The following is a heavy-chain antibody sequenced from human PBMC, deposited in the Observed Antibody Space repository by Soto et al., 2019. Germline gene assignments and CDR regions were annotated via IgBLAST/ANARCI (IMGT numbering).Heavy chain of an antibody. Sequence: GGSLRLSCAASGFIFSSNYMSWVRQAPGKGLEWVSVIYSGGSTYYADSVKGRFTISRDNSENTLYLQMTSLRAEDTALYYCAKGLDYYDSSGYSYFDYWGQGTLVTVSS. CDR3: AKGLDYYDSSGYSYFDY. CDR2: IYSGGST. V-gene: IGHV3-66*01. J-gene: IGHJ4*02. CDR1: GFIFSSNY. D-gene: IGHD3-22*01.